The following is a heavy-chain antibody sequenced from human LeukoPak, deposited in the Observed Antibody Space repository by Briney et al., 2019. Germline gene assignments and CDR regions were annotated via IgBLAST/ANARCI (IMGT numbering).Heavy chain of an antibody. CDR2: INAGNGNT. D-gene: IGHD3-10*01. Sequence: ASVKVSCKASGYTFTSYAMHWVRQAPGQRLEGMGWINAGNGNTKYSQEFQGRVTITRDTSASTAYMELSSLRSEDMAVYYCARGNPSGSYYYYYMDVWGKGTTVTVSS. J-gene: IGHJ6*03. CDR1: GYTFTSYA. CDR3: ARGNPSGSYYYYYMDV. V-gene: IGHV1-3*03.